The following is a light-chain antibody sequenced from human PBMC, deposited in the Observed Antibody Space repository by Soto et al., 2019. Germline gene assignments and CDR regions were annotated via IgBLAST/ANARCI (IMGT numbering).Light chain of an antibody. CDR3: QQYGSSPGT. CDR1: QSVYSS. J-gene: IGKJ1*01. CDR2: DTS. V-gene: IGKV3-15*01. Sequence: ETVMTQSPATLSVSPGERATLSCRASQSVYSSLAWYQQKPGQAPRLLIYDTSTRATGIPARFSGSGSGTEFTLTISSLQSEDFAVYYCQQYGSSPGTFGQGTKVDIK.